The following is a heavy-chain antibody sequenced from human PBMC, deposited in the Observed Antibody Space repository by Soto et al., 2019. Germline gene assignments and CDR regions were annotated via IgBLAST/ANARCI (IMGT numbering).Heavy chain of an antibody. Sequence: GESLKISCKGSGYSFTSYWNGWVRQMPGKGLEWMGIIYPGDSDTRYSPSFQGQVTTSADKSISTAYLQWSSLKASDTAMYYFARHGMLRFSELSVWGQGTTVTVSS. CDR3: ARHGMLRFSELSV. D-gene: IGHD3-3*01. CDR1: GYSFTSYW. V-gene: IGHV5-51*01. J-gene: IGHJ6*02. CDR2: IYPGDSDT.